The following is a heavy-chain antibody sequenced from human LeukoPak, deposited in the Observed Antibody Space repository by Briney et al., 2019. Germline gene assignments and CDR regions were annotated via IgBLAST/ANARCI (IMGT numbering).Heavy chain of an antibody. D-gene: IGHD4-17*01. V-gene: IGHV3-33*01. CDR1: GFTFSNHG. Sequence: GGSLRLSCAVSGFTFSNHGMHWVRQAPGKGLEWVAVIWYDGSNKYYADSVKGRFTISRDNSKNTLYLQMNSLRAEDTAVYYCARDRNTVFDYWGQGTLVTVSS. CDR3: ARDRNTVFDY. J-gene: IGHJ4*02. CDR2: IWYDGSNK.